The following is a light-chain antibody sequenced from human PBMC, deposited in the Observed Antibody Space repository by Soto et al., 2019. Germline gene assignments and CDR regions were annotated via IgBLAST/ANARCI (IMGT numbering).Light chain of an antibody. J-gene: IGLJ2*01. CDR1: SSDVGGYNF. CDR2: DVS. CDR3: SSYTSSSTVV. Sequence: QSALTQPASVSGSPGQSITISCTGTSSDVGGYNFVSWYQQHPGTAPKLMIYDVSNRPAGVSNRFSGSKSGNTASLTISGLQPDDEADYYCSSYTSSSTVVFGGGTKVTVL. V-gene: IGLV2-14*01.